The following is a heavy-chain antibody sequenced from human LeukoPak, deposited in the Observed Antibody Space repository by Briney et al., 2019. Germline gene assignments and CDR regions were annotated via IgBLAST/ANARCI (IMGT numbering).Heavy chain of an antibody. CDR2: IIGGGDNT. J-gene: IGHJ4*02. D-gene: IGHD2-2*01. Sequence: GGSLRLSCAASGFTFSSYARTWGRQAPGKGLEWVSGIIGGGDNTYYADSVKGLFTLSRDNSKNTLYMQMHSLSAEDTAVSYCAKDPGYCTSTSCVFDYWGQGILVTVSS. CDR1: GFTFSSYA. V-gene: IGHV3-23*01. CDR3: AKDPGYCTSTSCVFDY.